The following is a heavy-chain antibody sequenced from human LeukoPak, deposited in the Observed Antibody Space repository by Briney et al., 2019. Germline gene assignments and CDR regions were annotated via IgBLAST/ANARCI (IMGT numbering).Heavy chain of an antibody. J-gene: IGHJ3*02. Sequence: GGSLRLSCAASGFTFSSYDMHWVRQATGKGLEWVSAIGTAGDTYYPGSVKGRFTISRENAKNSLYLQMNSLRAGDTAVYYCARIGLYTSSWYFDIWGQGTMVTVSS. CDR3: ARIGLYTSSWYFDI. D-gene: IGHD6-13*01. CDR1: GFTFSSYD. CDR2: IGTAGDT. V-gene: IGHV3-13*01.